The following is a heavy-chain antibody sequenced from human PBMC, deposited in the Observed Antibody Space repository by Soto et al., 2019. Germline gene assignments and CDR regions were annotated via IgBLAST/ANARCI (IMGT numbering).Heavy chain of an antibody. CDR1: GDTFGTFP. CDR3: ATTSRGYTAFFEL. Sequence: VQLVQSGADVKKPGSSVKVSCKTSGDTFGTFPINWIRQAPGRGLEWLGGCVPVFGTPNYAPDFQGRVTITADKSANTSFMEVISLTSDDAAIYYCATTSRGYTAFFELWGLGTLVIVSS. V-gene: IGHV1-69*14. CDR2: CVPVFGTP. D-gene: IGHD3-3*01. J-gene: IGHJ4*02.